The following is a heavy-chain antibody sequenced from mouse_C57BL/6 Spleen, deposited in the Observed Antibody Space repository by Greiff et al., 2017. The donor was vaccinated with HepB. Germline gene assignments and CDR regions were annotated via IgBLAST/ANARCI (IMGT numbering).Heavy chain of an antibody. CDR2: IYPRSGNT. Sequence: VQLQQSGAELARPGASVKLSCKASGYTFTSYGISWVKQRTGQGLEWIGEIYPRSGNTYYNEKFKGKATLPADKSSSKAYMELRSLTSEDSAFSFCARRHYYYGYFDYWGQGTTLTVSS. D-gene: IGHD1-1*01. J-gene: IGHJ2*01. V-gene: IGHV1-81*01. CDR3: ARRHYYYGYFDY. CDR1: GYTFTSYG.